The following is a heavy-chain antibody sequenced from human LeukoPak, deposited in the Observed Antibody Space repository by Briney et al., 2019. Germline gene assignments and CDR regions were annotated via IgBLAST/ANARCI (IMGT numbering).Heavy chain of an antibody. V-gene: IGHV5-51*01. J-gene: IGHJ3*02. CDR1: GXSFTSYW. CDR3: ATRGGGQMVRGIPDAFDI. CDR2: IYPGDSDP. Sequence: GESLKISCKGSGXSFTSYWIGWVRQMPGKGLEWMGMIYPGDSDPRYSPSFQGQVTFSADKSTSTAHLHWSSLKASDTAMYYCATRGGGQMVRGIPDAFDIWGQGTMVTVSS. D-gene: IGHD3-10*01.